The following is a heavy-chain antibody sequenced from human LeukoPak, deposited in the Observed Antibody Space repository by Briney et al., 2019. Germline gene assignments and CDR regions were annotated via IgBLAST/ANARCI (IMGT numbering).Heavy chain of an antibody. V-gene: IGHV3-21*01. Sequence: PGGSLRLSCAAAGFTLSSYSMNWVRQAPGRGLEWVSSISGDSIYIYYADSVRGRFTISRDNAKSSLFLQMNSLRAEDTAVYYCARCSSSGCASSALAGYLYWGQGTLVTVSS. CDR3: ARCSSSGCASSALAGYLY. J-gene: IGHJ4*02. CDR1: GFTLSSYS. D-gene: IGHD2-2*01. CDR2: ISGDSIYI.